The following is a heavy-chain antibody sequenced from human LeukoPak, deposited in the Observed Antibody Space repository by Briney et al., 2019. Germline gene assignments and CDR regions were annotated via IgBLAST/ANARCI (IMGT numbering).Heavy chain of an antibody. CDR3: AREGTWEPLDH. J-gene: IGHJ4*02. D-gene: IGHD1-26*01. CDR1: GFTFSSYA. CDR2: ISSNGGST. Sequence: GGSLRLSCAASGFTFSSYAMHWVRQAPGKGLEYVSAISSNGGSTYYANSVKGRFTISRDNSKNTLYLQMGSLRAEDMAVYYCAREGTWEPLDHWGQGTLVTVSS. V-gene: IGHV3-64*01.